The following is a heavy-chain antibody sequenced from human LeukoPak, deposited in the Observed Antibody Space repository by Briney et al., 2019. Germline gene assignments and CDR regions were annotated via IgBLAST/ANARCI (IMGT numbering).Heavy chain of an antibody. V-gene: IGHV1-2*02. CDR3: AGVVVVAADPTVEAFDV. CDR2: INPHSGGT. D-gene: IGHD2-15*01. CDR1: GYSFTDYY. J-gene: IGHJ3*01. Sequence: GASVKVSCKASGYSFTDYYLHWVRQAPGQGLEWMGWINPHSGGTDFAQNFQGRVTLTRDTSISTAYMELSRLRSDDTAVYYCAGVVVVAADPTVEAFDVWGEGTMVTICS.